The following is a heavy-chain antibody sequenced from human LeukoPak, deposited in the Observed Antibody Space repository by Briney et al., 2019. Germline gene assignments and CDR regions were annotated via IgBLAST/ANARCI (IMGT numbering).Heavy chain of an antibody. V-gene: IGHV3-48*01. D-gene: IGHD1-1*01. CDR3: ARETTRTFGAFDI. Sequence: GGSLRLSCAASGFTFDDYNMNWVRQAPGKGLEWISYITSTSKTTYYAGSVKGRFTISRDNAKNSLFLQMNSLRAEDTAVYYCARETTRTFGAFDIWGQGTMVTVSS. J-gene: IGHJ3*02. CDR1: GFTFDDYN. CDR2: ITSTSKTT.